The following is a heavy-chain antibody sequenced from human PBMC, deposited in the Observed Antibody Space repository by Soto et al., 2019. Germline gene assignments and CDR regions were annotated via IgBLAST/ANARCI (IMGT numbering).Heavy chain of an antibody. Sequence: GGSLRLSCAASGFTFSSYAMSWVRQAPGKGLEWVSAISGSGGSTYYADSVKGRFTISRDNSKNTLYLQMNSLRAEDTAVYYCAKAPPPPADPYYYDSSGYYFDYWGQGTLVTVSS. D-gene: IGHD3-22*01. CDR2: ISGSGGST. J-gene: IGHJ4*02. CDR3: AKAPPPPADPYYYDSSGYYFDY. CDR1: GFTFSSYA. V-gene: IGHV3-23*01.